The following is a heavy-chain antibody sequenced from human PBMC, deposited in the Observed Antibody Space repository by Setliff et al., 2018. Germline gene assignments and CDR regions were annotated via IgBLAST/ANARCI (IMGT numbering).Heavy chain of an antibody. Sequence: SETLSLTCTASGGAISNYYWSWIRQPPGKGLEWIGYIYASGSTNYNPSLKSRVTLSVDTSKNQFSLKVSSVTAADTAVYYCARAPPNRYSGSYEYFYMDVWGKGTTVTVSS. V-gene: IGHV4-4*08. CDR3: ARAPPNRYSGSYEYFYMDV. CDR2: IYASGST. J-gene: IGHJ6*03. D-gene: IGHD1-26*01. CDR1: GGAISNYY.